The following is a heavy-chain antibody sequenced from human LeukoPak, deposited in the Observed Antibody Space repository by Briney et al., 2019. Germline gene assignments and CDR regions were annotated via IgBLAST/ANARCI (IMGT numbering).Heavy chain of an antibody. CDR1: GFTFSSYA. D-gene: IGHD3-10*01. J-gene: IGHJ4*02. V-gene: IGHV3-30*04. CDR2: IPYDGSNK. Sequence: GGSLRLSCAASGFTFSSYAMHWVRQAPGKGLEWVAVIPYDGSNKYYADSVKGRFTISRDNSKNTLYLQMNSLRAEDTAVYYCARGVMVRGVNLDYWGQGTLVTVSS. CDR3: ARGVMVRGVNLDY.